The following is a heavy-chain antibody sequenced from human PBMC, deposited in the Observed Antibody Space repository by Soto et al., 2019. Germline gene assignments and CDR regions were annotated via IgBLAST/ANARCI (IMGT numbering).Heavy chain of an antibody. CDR3: TSYFYYYMDV. J-gene: IGHJ6*03. CDR1: GFAFGNYW. CDR2: IKQDGSEI. V-gene: IGHV3-7*01. Sequence: GGSLRLSCVASGFAFGNYWMSWVRQAPGKGLEWVANIKQDGSEIYYVDSVKGRFTMSRDNVKNSLYLQMNSLRTDDTAIYYCTSYFYYYMDVWGKGTTVTVSS.